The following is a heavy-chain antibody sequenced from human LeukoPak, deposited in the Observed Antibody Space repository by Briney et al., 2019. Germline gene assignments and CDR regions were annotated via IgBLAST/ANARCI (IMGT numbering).Heavy chain of an antibody. V-gene: IGHV3-74*01. J-gene: IGHJ4*02. Sequence: PGGSLRLSCAASGFPFSTYWIHWVRQVPGQGLVWVARIKDGGTTTDYADSVKGRFTISRDDAKNTLYLHMNSLRVEDTAVYYCTTIRPGYWGQGTLVTVSP. CDR2: IKDGGTTT. CDR1: GFPFSTYW. D-gene: IGHD1-26*01. CDR3: TTIRPGY.